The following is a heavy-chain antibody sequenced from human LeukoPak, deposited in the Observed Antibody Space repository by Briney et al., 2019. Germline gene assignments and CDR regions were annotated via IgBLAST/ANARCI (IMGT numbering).Heavy chain of an antibody. D-gene: IGHD6-13*01. CDR2: INTDSSDI. V-gene: IGHV3-21*05. CDR1: GFTFSRYA. Sequence: GGSLRLSCAASGFTFSRYAMNWVRQAPGKGLEWVSYINTDSSDIHYADSVKGRFTISRDNAKNTLYLQMNSLRAEDTAVYYCASASSHRIAAGGDYWGQGTLVTVSS. CDR3: ASASSHRIAAGGDY. J-gene: IGHJ4*02.